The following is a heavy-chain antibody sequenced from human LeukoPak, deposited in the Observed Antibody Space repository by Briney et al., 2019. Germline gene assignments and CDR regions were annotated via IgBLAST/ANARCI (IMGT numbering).Heavy chain of an antibody. CDR2: ISGSGGST. Sequence: PGGSLRLSCAASGFTLSSYAMSWVHQAPGKGLEWVSAISGSGGSTYYADSVKGRFTISRDNSKNTLYLQMNSLRAEDTAVYYCAKVISGWRNQFDYWGQGTLVTVSS. V-gene: IGHV3-23*01. CDR1: GFTLSSYA. CDR3: AKVISGWRNQFDY. J-gene: IGHJ4*02. D-gene: IGHD6-19*01.